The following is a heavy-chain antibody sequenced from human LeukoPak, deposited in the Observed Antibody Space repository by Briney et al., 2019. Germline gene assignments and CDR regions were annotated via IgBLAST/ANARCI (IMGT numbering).Heavy chain of an antibody. Sequence: SETLSLTCAVYGGSFSGYYWSWIRQPPGKGLEWIGEINHSGSTNYNPSLKSRVTISVGTSKNQFSLKLSSVTAADTAVYYCARGYGAYSYGSDYWGQGTLVTVSS. J-gene: IGHJ4*02. CDR2: INHSGST. V-gene: IGHV4-34*01. CDR1: GGSFSGYY. CDR3: ARGYGAYSYGSDY. D-gene: IGHD5-18*01.